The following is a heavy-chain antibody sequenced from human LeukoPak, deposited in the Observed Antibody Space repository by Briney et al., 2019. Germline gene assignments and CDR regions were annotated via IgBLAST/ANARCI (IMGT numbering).Heavy chain of an antibody. V-gene: IGHV4-4*07. Sequence: SETLSLTCTVSGGSISSYYWSWIRQPAGKGLEWIGRIYTSGSTNYNPSLKSRVTMSVDTSKNQFSLKLSSVTAADTAVYYCARDSAESVEMATNYYYCYGMDVWGQGTTVTVSS. CDR1: GGSISSYY. D-gene: IGHD5-12*01. J-gene: IGHJ6*02. CDR3: ARDSAESVEMATNYYYCYGMDV. CDR2: IYTSGST.